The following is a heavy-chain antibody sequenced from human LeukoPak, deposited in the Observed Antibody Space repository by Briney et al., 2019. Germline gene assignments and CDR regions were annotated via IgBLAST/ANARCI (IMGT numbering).Heavy chain of an antibody. CDR3: ARDVNWEFDY. V-gene: IGHV3-23*01. CDR1: GFTFSSYA. J-gene: IGHJ4*02. D-gene: IGHD7-27*01. CDR2: ISGSGGST. Sequence: GGSLRLSCAASGFTFSSYAMSWVRQAPGKGLEWVSAISGSGGSTYYADSVKGRFTISRDNAKNSLYLQMNSLRAEDTAVYYCARDVNWEFDYWGQGTLVTVSS.